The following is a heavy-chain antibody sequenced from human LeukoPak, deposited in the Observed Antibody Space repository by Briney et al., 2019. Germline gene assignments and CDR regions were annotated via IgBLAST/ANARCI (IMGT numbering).Heavy chain of an antibody. CDR1: GYSISSDYY. CDR3: ARDTMIVVVNTDY. D-gene: IGHD3-22*01. CDR2: VSHSGTT. J-gene: IGHJ4*02. Sequence: SETLSLTCSVSGYSISSDYYWGWIRLSPGKGLEWIGSVSHSGTTYYNPSLKSRVTISVDTSKNQFSLKLSSVTAADTAVYYCARDTMIVVVNTDYWGQGTLVTVSS. V-gene: IGHV4-38-2*02.